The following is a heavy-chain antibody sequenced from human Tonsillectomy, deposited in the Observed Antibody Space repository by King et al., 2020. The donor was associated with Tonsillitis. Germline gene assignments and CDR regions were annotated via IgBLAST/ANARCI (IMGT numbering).Heavy chain of an antibody. CDR3: ARVNGIAVATFDF. CDR1: GGSFSGYY. CDR2: INHSGST. D-gene: IGHD6-19*01. Sequence: VQLQQWGAGLLKPSETLSLTFAVYGGSFSGYYWSWIRQPPGKGLEWIGEINHSGSTNYNPSLESRVTVSVDTSKNQFSLNLNSVTTADTAVYYCARVNGIAVATFDFWGQGTLVTVSS. V-gene: IGHV4-34*01. J-gene: IGHJ4*02.